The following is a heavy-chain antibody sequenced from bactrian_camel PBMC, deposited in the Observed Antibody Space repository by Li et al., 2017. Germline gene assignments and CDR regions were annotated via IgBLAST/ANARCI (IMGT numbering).Heavy chain of an antibody. CDR2: LNTRDDRT. J-gene: IGHJ4*01. V-gene: IGHV3S40*01. CDR3: AADRSVCALVRTGHGGPDKY. D-gene: IGHD7*01. Sequence: VQLVESGGDSVQPGGSLRLSCAISGYTHNHYYMGWFRKAPGKEREGVAALNTRDDRTWYNDSAKGRFTISQDTAKNTVYLQMNSLKPEDTAMYYCAADRSVCALVRTGHGGPDKYWGQGTQVTVS. CDR1: GYTHNHYY.